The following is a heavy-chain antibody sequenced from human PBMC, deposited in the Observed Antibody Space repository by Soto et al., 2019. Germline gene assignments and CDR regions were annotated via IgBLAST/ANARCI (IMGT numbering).Heavy chain of an antibody. CDR1: GFTFSTYS. V-gene: IGHV3-23*01. D-gene: IGHD5-12*01. Sequence: GGSLRFSCVVSGFTFSTYSMSWVRQAPGKGLEWVSGISGSGGNTYYADSVKGRFTISRDNSKNTLYLQMNTLRAEDTAVYYCAKMPPRGYSGHGEDYWGQGTLVTVSS. CDR3: AKMPPRGYSGHGEDY. J-gene: IGHJ4*02. CDR2: ISGSGGNT.